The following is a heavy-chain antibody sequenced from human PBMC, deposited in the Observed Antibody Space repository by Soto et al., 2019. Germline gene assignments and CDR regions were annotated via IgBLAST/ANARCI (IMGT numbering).Heavy chain of an antibody. V-gene: IGHV4-59*01. CDR2: FYYSGST. CDR1: GGSISSYY. Sequence: SETLSLTCTVSGGSISSYYWSWIRQPPGKGLEWSGYFYYSGSTNYNPSLKRRVTISVDTSKNQFSLKLSSVTAADTAVYYCARGTLTYYFDYWGQGTLVTVSS. CDR3: ARGTLTYYFDY. J-gene: IGHJ4*02.